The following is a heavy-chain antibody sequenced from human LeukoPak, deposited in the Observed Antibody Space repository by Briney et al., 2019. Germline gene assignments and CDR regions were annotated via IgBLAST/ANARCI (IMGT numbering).Heavy chain of an antibody. Sequence: ASVKVSCKASGYTFTGYYMHWVRQAPGQGVEWMGWISAYNGKTNYAQKLQGRVTMTTDTSTSTAYMELRSLRSDDTAVYYCARDSPYDSSGYYAPRAFDIWGQGTMVTVSS. J-gene: IGHJ3*02. CDR3: ARDSPYDSSGYYAPRAFDI. V-gene: IGHV1-18*04. D-gene: IGHD3-22*01. CDR1: GYTFTGYY. CDR2: ISAYNGKT.